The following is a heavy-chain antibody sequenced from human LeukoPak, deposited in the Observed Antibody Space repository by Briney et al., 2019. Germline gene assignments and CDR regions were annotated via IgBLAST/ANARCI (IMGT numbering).Heavy chain of an antibody. CDR3: AKDGSSWYGYNWFDP. Sequence: GGSLRLSCAASGFTFSDYYMSWIRQAPGKGLEWVSHISSGGTRYYADSVKGRFTISRDNSKNTQYLQMNSLRAEDTAVYYCAKDGSSWYGYNWFDPWGQGTLVTVSS. CDR1: GFTFSDYY. D-gene: IGHD6-13*01. CDR2: ISSGGTR. J-gene: IGHJ5*02. V-gene: IGHV3-69-1*01.